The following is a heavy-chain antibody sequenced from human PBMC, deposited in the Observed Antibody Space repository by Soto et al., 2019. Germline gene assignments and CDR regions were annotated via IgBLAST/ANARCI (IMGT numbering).Heavy chain of an antibody. Sequence: ASVKVSCKASGYTFTSYYMHWVRQAPGQGLEWMGIINPSGGSTSDAQKFQGRVTMTRDTSTSTVYMELSSLRSEDTAVYYCARDVGLTYYYDSKGRNDAFDIWGQGTMVTVSS. D-gene: IGHD3-22*01. CDR1: GYTFTSYY. CDR2: INPSGGST. CDR3: ARDVGLTYYYDSKGRNDAFDI. V-gene: IGHV1-46*01. J-gene: IGHJ3*02.